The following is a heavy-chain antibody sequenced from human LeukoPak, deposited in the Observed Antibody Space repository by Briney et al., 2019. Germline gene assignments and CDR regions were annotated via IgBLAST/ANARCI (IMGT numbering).Heavy chain of an antibody. Sequence: GGSLRLSCAASGFTFSSYAMSWVRQAPGKGLEWVSANSGSGGSTYYADSVKGRFTISRDNSKNTLYLQMNSLRAEDTAVYYCAKRTNFGVVHYFDYWGQGTLVTVSS. J-gene: IGHJ4*02. D-gene: IGHD3-3*01. V-gene: IGHV3-23*01. CDR3: AKRTNFGVVHYFDY. CDR2: NSGSGGST. CDR1: GFTFSSYA.